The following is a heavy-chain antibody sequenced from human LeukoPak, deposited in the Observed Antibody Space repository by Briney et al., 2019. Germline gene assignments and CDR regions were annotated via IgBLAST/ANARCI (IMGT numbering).Heavy chain of an antibody. V-gene: IGHV4-59*01. CDR1: GDSIGTYF. CDR2: ISYSGGT. J-gene: IGHJ4*02. D-gene: IGHD5-24*01. Sequence: SETLSLTCTVSGDSIGTYFWSWIRQPPGKGLEWIGYISYSGGTNYKPSLKSRVTISVDTSKNQFSLKLSSVIAADTAVYYCARTQMGYFFDYWGQGTLVTVSS. CDR3: ARTQMGYFFDY.